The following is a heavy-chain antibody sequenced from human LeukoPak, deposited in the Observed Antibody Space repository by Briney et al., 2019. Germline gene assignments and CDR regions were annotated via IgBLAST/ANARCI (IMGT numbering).Heavy chain of an antibody. Sequence: GGSLRLSCAASGFTFSSYWMHWVRQAPGKGLEWVAVISYDGSTNYYADSEKGRFTISRDNSKNTLYLQMNSLRAEDTAVYYCVSGVARLSIVRTSGNDAFDIWGQGTMVTVSS. V-gene: IGHV3-30*03. D-gene: IGHD1-26*01. CDR1: GFTFSSYW. CDR3: VSGVARLSIVRTSGNDAFDI. J-gene: IGHJ3*02. CDR2: ISYDGSTN.